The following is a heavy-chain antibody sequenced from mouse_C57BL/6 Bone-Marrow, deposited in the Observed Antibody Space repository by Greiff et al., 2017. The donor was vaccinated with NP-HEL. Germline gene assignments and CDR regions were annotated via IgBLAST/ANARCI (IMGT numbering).Heavy chain of an antibody. CDR2: INYDGSST. CDR3: AREGGLRRRTYAMDY. D-gene: IGHD2-4*01. V-gene: IGHV5-16*01. J-gene: IGHJ4*01. Sequence: EVQVVESEGGLVQPGSSMKLSCTASGFTFSDYYMAWVRHVPEKGLEWVANINYDGSSTYYLDSLKSRFIISRDNAKNILYLQMSSLKSEDTATYYCAREGGLRRRTYAMDYGGQGTSVTVSS. CDR1: GFTFSDYY.